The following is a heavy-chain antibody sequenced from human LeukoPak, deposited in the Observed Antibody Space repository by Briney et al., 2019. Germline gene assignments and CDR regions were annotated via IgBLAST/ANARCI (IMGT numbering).Heavy chain of an antibody. CDR3: AIQEAAERGYYYYYGMDV. J-gene: IGHJ6*02. D-gene: IGHD1-1*01. Sequence: GEPLKISCKGSGYSFTSYWIGWVRQMPGKGLEWLGIIYPGDSDTRYSPSFQGQVTISADKSISTAYLQWSSLKASDTAMYYCAIQEAAERGYYYYYGMDVWGQGTTVTVSS. CDR2: IYPGDSDT. CDR1: GYSFTSYW. V-gene: IGHV5-51*01.